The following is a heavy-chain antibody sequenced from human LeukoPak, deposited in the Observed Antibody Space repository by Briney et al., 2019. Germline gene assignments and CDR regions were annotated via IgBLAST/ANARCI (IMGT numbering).Heavy chain of an antibody. J-gene: IGHJ4*02. V-gene: IGHV1-24*01. Sequence: ASVKVSCKVSGYTLTELSMHWVRQAPGKGLEWMGGFDPEDGETIYAQKFQGRVTMTEDTSTDTAYMELSSLRSEDTAVYYCATAGIDSSGYLLGYWGQGTLVNVSS. D-gene: IGHD3-22*01. CDR2: FDPEDGET. CDR3: ATAGIDSSGYLLGY. CDR1: GYTLTELS.